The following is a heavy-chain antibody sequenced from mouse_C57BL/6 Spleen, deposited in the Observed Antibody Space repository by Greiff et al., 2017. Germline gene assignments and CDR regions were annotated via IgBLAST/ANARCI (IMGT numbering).Heavy chain of an antibody. J-gene: IGHJ3*01. CDR1: GYTFTSYW. Sequence: QVQLQQPGAELVKPGASVKLPCKASGYTFTSYWMHWVKQRPGQGLEWIGMIHPNSGSTNYNEKFKSKATLTVDKSSSTAYMQLSSLTSEDSAVYYCARGDSFTGRFAYWGQGTLVTVSA. V-gene: IGHV1-64*01. CDR3: ARGDSFTGRFAY. D-gene: IGHD1-1*01. CDR2: IHPNSGST.